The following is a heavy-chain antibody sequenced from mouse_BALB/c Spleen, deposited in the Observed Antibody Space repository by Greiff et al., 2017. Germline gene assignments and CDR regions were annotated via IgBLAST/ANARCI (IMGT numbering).Heavy chain of an antibody. CDR3: ARHYDYDWFAY. D-gene: IGHD2-4*01. J-gene: IGHJ3*01. CDR2: INPSNGRT. Sequence: VQLQQPGAELVKPGASVKLSCKASGYTFTSYWMHWVKQRPGQGLEWIGEINPSNGRTNYNEKFKSKATLTVDKSSSTAYMQLSSLTSEDSAVYYCARHYDYDWFAYWGQGTLVTVSA. CDR1: GYTFTSYW. V-gene: IGHV1S81*02.